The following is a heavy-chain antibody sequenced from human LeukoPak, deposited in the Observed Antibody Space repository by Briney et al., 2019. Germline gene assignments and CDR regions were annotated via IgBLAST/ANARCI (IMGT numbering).Heavy chain of an antibody. V-gene: IGHV4-39*01. J-gene: IGHJ4*02. CDR2: ILVEANT. CDR1: GGSISSSSYY. CDR3: AGVNVNFWIGFHYFED. Sequence: ETLSLTCTVSGGSISSSSYYWGWIRQPPGKGLEWIGTILVEANTFYNPSLKIRVTISVDMSKNQFSLKLNSVTATDTAVYYCAGVNVNFWIGFHYFEDWGQGTLVTVSS. D-gene: IGHD3-3*01.